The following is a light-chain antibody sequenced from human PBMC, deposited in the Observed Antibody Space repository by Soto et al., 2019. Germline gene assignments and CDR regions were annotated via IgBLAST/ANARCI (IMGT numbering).Light chain of an antibody. Sequence: DIQMTQSPSTLSGSVGDRVTITCRASQTMSSWLVWDQQKPEKAPKILSYKASTLKSGGTSRFSGSGSGTEFTLPISSLQPDDCATYYCQHYNSYSEAFGKGTKVDIK. CDR3: QHYNSYSEA. CDR1: QTMSSW. CDR2: KAS. V-gene: IGKV1-5*03. J-gene: IGKJ1*01.